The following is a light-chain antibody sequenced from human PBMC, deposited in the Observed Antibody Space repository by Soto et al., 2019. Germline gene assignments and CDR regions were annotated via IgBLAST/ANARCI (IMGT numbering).Light chain of an antibody. J-gene: IGKJ1*01. V-gene: IGKV1-39*01. CDR1: QSISSY. CDR3: QQSYSTPRT. Sequence: DIQMTQSPSSLSASVGDSVTITCRASQSISSYLNWYQQKPGKAPKLLIYAASSMQSGVPSRFSGSGSGTDFTLTISRLQPEYFATYYCQQSYSTPRTFGQGTKVDIK. CDR2: AAS.